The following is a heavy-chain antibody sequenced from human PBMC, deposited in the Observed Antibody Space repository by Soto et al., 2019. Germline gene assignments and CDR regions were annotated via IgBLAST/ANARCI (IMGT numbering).Heavy chain of an antibody. D-gene: IGHD3-10*01. J-gene: IGHJ6*02. Sequence: ASVKVSCKASGYTFTSYAMHWVRQAPGQRLEWMGWINAGNGNTKYSQKFQGRVTITVDYATITVYMEVRDLTSEDPASYYCARGPFRPSAMDVWGQGTTVTVSS. CDR3: ARGPFRPSAMDV. CDR2: INAGNGNT. V-gene: IGHV1-3*01. CDR1: GYTFTSYA.